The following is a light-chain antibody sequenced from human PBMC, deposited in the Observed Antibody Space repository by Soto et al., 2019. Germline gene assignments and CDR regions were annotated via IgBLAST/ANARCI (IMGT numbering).Light chain of an antibody. J-gene: IGKJ2*01. V-gene: IGKV3-20*01. CDR3: QQYFSSPMYT. Sequence: EIVLTQSPGTLSLSPGERATLSCRASQSVSATYLAWYQQKPGQAPRLLIYGASNRATGIPDRFTGSGSGTDFTLTISRREPEDFAVYYCQQYFSSPMYTFGQGTKLEIK. CDR1: QSVSATY. CDR2: GAS.